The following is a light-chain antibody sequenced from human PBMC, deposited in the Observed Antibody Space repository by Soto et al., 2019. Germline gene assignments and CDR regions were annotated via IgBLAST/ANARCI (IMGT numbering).Light chain of an antibody. Sequence: EIVLTQSPATLSLSPGEGATLSCRASQGVSSYLACYQQKPGQTPRLLIYDASNRATGIPAGFSGSGSGTDFTLTISSLEPEDFAVYYCQQRSNWPITVGQGTRLDLK. V-gene: IGKV3-11*01. CDR1: QGVSSY. CDR3: QQRSNWPIT. J-gene: IGKJ5*01. CDR2: DAS.